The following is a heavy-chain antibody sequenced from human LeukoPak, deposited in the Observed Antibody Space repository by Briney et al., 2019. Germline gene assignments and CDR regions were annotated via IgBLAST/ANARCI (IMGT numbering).Heavy chain of an antibody. D-gene: IGHD3-3*01. CDR1: GFTFRSYA. CDR2: ISGSGGST. J-gene: IGHJ4*02. Sequence: PGGSLRLSCAASGFTFRSYAMSWVREAPGKGLDWVSVISGSGGSTYYADSVKGRFTISRDNSKNTLYLQMNSLRAEDTAGYYCAKKMSGYYSFDYWGQGTLVTVSS. CDR3: AKKMSGYYSFDY. V-gene: IGHV3-23*01.